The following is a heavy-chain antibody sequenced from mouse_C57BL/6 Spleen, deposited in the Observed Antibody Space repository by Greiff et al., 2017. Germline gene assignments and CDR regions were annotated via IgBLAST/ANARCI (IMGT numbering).Heavy chain of an antibody. D-gene: IGHD2-5*01. Sequence: VKLQESDAELVKPGASVKISCKVSGYTFTDHTIHWMKQRPEQGLEWIGYIYPRDGSTKYNEKFKGKATLTADKSSSTAYMQLNSLTSEDSAVYFCAREGFYSNYVDYWGQGTTLTVSS. CDR3: AREGFYSNYVDY. CDR2: IYPRDGST. J-gene: IGHJ2*01. CDR1: GYTFTDHT. V-gene: IGHV1-78*01.